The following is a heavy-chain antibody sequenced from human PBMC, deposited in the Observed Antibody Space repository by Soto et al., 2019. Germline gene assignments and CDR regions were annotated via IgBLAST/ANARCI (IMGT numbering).Heavy chain of an antibody. CDR1: GRSFSGYY. J-gene: IGHJ4*02. V-gene: IGHV4-34*01. CDR2: INHSGST. CDR3: ARVGPRGIVVVVAAREFDY. Sequence: QVQLQQWGAGLLKPSETLSLTCAVYGRSFSGYYWSWISQPPGKGLEWIGEINHSGSTNYNPSLKSPATRSVDTSKNQFSLKLSSVTAADTAVYYCARVGPRGIVVVVAAREFDYWGQGTLVTVSS. D-gene: IGHD2-15*01.